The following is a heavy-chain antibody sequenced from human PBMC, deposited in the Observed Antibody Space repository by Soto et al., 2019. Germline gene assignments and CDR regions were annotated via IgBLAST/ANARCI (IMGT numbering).Heavy chain of an antibody. CDR3: ARDSGYSSSWYLAFDC. Sequence: VKVSCKATGGPFSSSAISWDRQVPGQVLEWMGGIIPIFGTANYAQKFQGRVTITADASTSTAYMQLSSPRSEDTAVYYCARDSGYSSSWYLAFDCWGQGTLVTVSS. D-gene: IGHD6-13*01. CDR2: IIPIFGTA. J-gene: IGHJ4*02. V-gene: IGHV1-69*13. CDR1: GGPFSSSA.